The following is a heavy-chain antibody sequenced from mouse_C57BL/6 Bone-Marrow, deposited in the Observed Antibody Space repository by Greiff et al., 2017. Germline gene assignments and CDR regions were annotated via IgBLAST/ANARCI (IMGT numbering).Heavy chain of an antibody. CDR2: IYPRSGNT. CDR3: ARSGYYGSPFAY. CDR1: GYTFTSYG. D-gene: IGHD1-1*01. V-gene: IGHV1-81*01. Sequence: VQLQQSGAELARPGASVKLSCKASGYTFTSYGISWVKQRTGQGLEWIGEIYPRSGNTYYNEKFKGKATLTADKSSRPAYMELRSLTSEDAAVYFCARSGYYGSPFAYWGQGTLVTVSA. J-gene: IGHJ3*01.